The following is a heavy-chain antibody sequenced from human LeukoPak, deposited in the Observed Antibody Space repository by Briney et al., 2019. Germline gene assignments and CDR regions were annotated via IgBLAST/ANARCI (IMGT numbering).Heavy chain of an antibody. CDR3: ARDRLQLQS. J-gene: IGHJ5*02. D-gene: IGHD1-1*01. Sequence: PSETLSLTCTVSGGSISNYYWNWIRQPPGKGLEWIGYIYYTGYTNYNPSLKSRVTISVDTSKNQFSLKLSSVTAADTAVYYCARDRLQLQSWGQGTLVTVSS. CDR2: IYYTGYT. CDR1: GGSISNYY. V-gene: IGHV4-59*01.